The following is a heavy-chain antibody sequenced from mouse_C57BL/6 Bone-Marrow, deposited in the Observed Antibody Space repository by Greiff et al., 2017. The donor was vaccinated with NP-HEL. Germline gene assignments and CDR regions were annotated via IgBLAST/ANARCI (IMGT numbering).Heavy chain of an antibody. CDR1: GYTFTSYG. D-gene: IGHD2-3*01. CDR3: ARLESYDGYWYYAMDY. Sequence: QVQLQQSGAELARPGASVKLSCKASGYTFTSYGISWVKQRTGQGLEWIGEIYPRSGHTYYNEKFKGKATLTADKSSSTAYMDLRSLTSEDSAVYFCARLESYDGYWYYAMDYWGQGTSVTVSS. CDR2: IYPRSGHT. J-gene: IGHJ4*01. V-gene: IGHV1-81*01.